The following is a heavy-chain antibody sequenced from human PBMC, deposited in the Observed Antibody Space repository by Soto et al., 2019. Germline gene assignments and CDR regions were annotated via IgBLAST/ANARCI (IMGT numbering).Heavy chain of an antibody. CDR2: ISAYNGNT. CDR1: GYTFTSYG. CDR3: ARATPNVLRFLVETGGSSGWPWYFDC. Sequence: ASVKVSCKASGYTFTSYGISWVRQAPGQGLEWMGWISAYNGNTNYAQKLQGRVTMTTDTSTSTAYMELRSLRSDDTAVYYCARATPNVLRFLVETGGSSGWPWYFDCWGQGALVPVS. V-gene: IGHV1-18*01. D-gene: IGHD3-3*01. J-gene: IGHJ4*02.